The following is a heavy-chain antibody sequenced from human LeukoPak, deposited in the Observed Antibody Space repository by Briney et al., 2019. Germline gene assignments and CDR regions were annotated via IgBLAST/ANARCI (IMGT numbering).Heavy chain of an antibody. V-gene: IGHV3-30*18. D-gene: IGHD3-10*01. CDR2: IPYDGSNK. Sequence: GGSLRLSCAASGFTFSSYGMHWVRQAPGKGLEWVAVIPYDGSNKHYVDSVKGRFTISRDNSKNTLYLQMNSLRAEDTAVYYCAKPLLWFGELPAVDYWGQGTLVTVSS. CDR1: GFTFSSYG. J-gene: IGHJ4*02. CDR3: AKPLLWFGELPAVDY.